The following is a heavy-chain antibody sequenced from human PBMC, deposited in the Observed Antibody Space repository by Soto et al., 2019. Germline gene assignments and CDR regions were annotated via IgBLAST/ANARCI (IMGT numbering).Heavy chain of an antibody. CDR1: GYTFTSYG. Sequence: QVQLVQSGAEVKKPGASVKVSCKASGYTFTSYGISGVRQAPGQGREWMGWISAYNGNTNYAQKLKGRVTMTTDTTTSTAYMELRSLRSDDTAVYYCARVRSSSSEYYYYGMDVWGQGTTVTVSS. CDR2: ISAYNGNT. J-gene: IGHJ6*02. CDR3: ARVRSSSSEYYYYGMDV. V-gene: IGHV1-18*01. D-gene: IGHD6-6*01.